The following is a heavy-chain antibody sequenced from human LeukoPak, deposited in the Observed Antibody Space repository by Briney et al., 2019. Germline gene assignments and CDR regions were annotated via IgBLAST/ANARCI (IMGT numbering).Heavy chain of an antibody. D-gene: IGHD5-18*01. Sequence: QPGGSLRLSCAASGFTFSSYGMHWVRQAPGKGLEWVAVISYDGSNKYYADSVKGRFTISRDNSKNTLYLQMNSLRAEDTAVYYCAKARDTAMGEVLDYWGQGTLVTVSS. CDR2: ISYDGSNK. CDR1: GFTFSSYG. J-gene: IGHJ4*02. V-gene: IGHV3-30*18. CDR3: AKARDTAMGEVLDY.